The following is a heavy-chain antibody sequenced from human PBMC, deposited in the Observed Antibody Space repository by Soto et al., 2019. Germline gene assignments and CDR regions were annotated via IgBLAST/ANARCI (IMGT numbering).Heavy chain of an antibody. CDR2: IMPIIDTA. Sequence: QVQLVQSGAEVKKPGSSVKVSCKASGATFSSNSVNWVRQAPGQGLEWMGRIMPIIDTATYAQKFQGRVTITADKSTSTAYMELSSLTSDDTAVYYCARPTQYYRYGMDVWGQGTTVTVSS. CDR1: GATFSSNS. J-gene: IGHJ6*02. V-gene: IGHV1-69*08. CDR3: ARPTQYYRYGMDV.